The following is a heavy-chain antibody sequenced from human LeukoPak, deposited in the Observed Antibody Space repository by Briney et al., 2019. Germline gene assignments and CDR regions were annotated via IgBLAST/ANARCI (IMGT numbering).Heavy chain of an antibody. Sequence: ASVKVSCKASGGTFSSYAISWVRQAPGQGLEWMGRIIPIFGTANYAQKFQGRVTITTDESTSTAYMELSSLRPEDTAVYYCATDHYVWGSYRPMDYWGQGTLVTVSS. CDR2: IIPIFGTA. CDR3: ATDHYVWGSYRPMDY. V-gene: IGHV1-69*05. D-gene: IGHD3-16*01. CDR1: GGTFSSYA. J-gene: IGHJ4*02.